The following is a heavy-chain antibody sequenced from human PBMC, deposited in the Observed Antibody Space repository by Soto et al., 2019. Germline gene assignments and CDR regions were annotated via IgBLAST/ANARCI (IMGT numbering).Heavy chain of an antibody. CDR1: GFTFSSYA. V-gene: IGHV3-23*01. D-gene: IGHD2-2*01. Sequence: EVQLLESGGGLVQPGGSLRLSCAASGFTFSSYAMSWVRQAPGKGLEWVSGIGRSGGDTYYADSVMGRFSISRDNSKDTLVLQINSLRAEDTAIYFCAKALGCSISATCSYFDYWGQGTLVTVSS. J-gene: IGHJ4*02. CDR3: AKALGCSISATCSYFDY. CDR2: IGRSGGDT.